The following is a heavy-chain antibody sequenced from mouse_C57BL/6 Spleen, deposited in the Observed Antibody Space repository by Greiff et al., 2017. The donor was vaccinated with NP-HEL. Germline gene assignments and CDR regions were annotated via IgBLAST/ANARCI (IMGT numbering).Heavy chain of an antibody. Sequence: QVQLQQPGAELVKPGASVKLSCKASGYTFTSYWINWVKQRPGQGLEWIGDIYPGSGSTNYNEKFKSKATLTVDTSSSTAYMQLSSLTSEDSAVYYCARGGTYYDEYAIDYWGQGTSVTVSS. CDR2: IYPGSGST. CDR3: ARGGTYYDEYAIDY. CDR1: GYTFTSYW. V-gene: IGHV1-55*01. J-gene: IGHJ4*01. D-gene: IGHD2-4*01.